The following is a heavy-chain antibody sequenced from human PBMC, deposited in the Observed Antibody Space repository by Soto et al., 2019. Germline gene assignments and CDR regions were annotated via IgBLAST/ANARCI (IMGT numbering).Heavy chain of an antibody. D-gene: IGHD4-17*01. J-gene: IGHJ4*02. CDR2: ISGYNGNT. CDR3: ARDEWATVSELEY. Sequence: ASVKVSCKTSGYTSISYGISWVRQAPGQGLEWMGWISGYNGNTNYAQKLQGRVTMTTDTSMSTAYMELRSLRSDDTAVYYCARDEWATVSELEYWGQGTLVTVS. V-gene: IGHV1-18*01. CDR1: GYTSISYG.